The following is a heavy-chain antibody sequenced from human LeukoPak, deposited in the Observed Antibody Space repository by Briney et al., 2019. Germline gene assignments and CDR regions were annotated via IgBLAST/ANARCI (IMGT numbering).Heavy chain of an antibody. Sequence: GGSLRLSCAASGFTFDDYAMHWVRQAPGKGLEWVSGISWNSGSIGYADSVKGRFTISRDNAKNSLYLQMNSLRAEDTALYYCAKDIRGGSPGPDAFDIWGQGTMVTVSS. J-gene: IGHJ3*02. CDR1: GFTFDDYA. D-gene: IGHD1-26*01. CDR3: AKDIRGGSPGPDAFDI. CDR2: ISWNSGSI. V-gene: IGHV3-9*01.